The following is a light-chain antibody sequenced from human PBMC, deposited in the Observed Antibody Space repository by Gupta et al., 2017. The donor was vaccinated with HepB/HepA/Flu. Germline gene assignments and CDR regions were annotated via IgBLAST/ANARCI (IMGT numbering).Light chain of an antibody. CDR3: AAWDDSLNCYV. V-gene: IGLV1-44*01. CDR1: SSNIGSNT. J-gene: IGLJ1*01. Sequence: QSVLTQPPSASGTPGQRVTMSCSGSSSNIGSNTVSWYQQLPGTAPKVLIYSNNQRPSGAPDRFSGSKSGTSASLAISGLQSEDEADYYCAAWDDSLNCYVFGTGTKVTVL. CDR2: SNN.